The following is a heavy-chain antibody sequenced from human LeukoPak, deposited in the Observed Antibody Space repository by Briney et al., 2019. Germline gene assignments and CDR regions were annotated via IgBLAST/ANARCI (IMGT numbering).Heavy chain of an antibody. CDR3: ALSGYYYDSSGYYYFDY. J-gene: IGHJ4*02. CDR2: ISGSGGST. D-gene: IGHD3-22*01. V-gene: IGHV3-23*01. Sequence: GSLRLSCAASGFTFSSYAMSWVRQAPGKGLEWVSAISGSGGSTYYTDSVKGRFTISRDNSKNTLYLQMNSLRAEDTAVYYCALSGYYYDSSGYYYFDYWGQGTLVTVSS. CDR1: GFTFSSYA.